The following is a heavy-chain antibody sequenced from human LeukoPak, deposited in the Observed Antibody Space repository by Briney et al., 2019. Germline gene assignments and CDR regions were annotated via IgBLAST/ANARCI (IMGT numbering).Heavy chain of an antibody. CDR1: GFTFSSYA. Sequence: GGSLRLSCAASGFTFSSYAMSWVRQASGKGLEWVGRIRSKANSYATAYAASVKGRFTISRDDSKNTAYLQMNSLKTEDTAVYYCTRGYCSGGSCYYFDYWGQGTLVTVSS. J-gene: IGHJ4*02. V-gene: IGHV3-73*01. D-gene: IGHD2-15*01. CDR3: TRGYCSGGSCYYFDY. CDR2: IRSKANSYAT.